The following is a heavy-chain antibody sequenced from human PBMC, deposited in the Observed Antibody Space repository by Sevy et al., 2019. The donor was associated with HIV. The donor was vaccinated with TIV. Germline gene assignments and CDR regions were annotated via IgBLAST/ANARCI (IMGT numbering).Heavy chain of an antibody. Sequence: GGSLRLSCAASGFTFSTYDMNWVRQAPGKGLEWVSFIRSSSRDIFYADSVKGRFTISRDNAKNSLYLQMNSLRDEDTAVYYCASRRGSTGTTFDYWGQRTLVTVSS. CDR3: ASRRGSTGTTFDY. J-gene: IGHJ4*02. V-gene: IGHV3-48*02. CDR1: GFTFSTYD. CDR2: IRSSSRDI. D-gene: IGHD1-7*01.